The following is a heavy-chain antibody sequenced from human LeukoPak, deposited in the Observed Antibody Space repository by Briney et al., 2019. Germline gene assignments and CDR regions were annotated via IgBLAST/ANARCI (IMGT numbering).Heavy chain of an antibody. J-gene: IGHJ4*02. Sequence: ASVKVSCKASGYTFTSYGISWVRQAPGQGLEWMGWMNPNSGNTGYAQKFQGRVTMTRNTSISTAYMELSSLRSEDTAVYYCARGIPDYWGQGTLVTVSS. V-gene: IGHV1-8*02. CDR1: GYTFTSYG. D-gene: IGHD2-2*02. CDR2: MNPNSGNT. CDR3: ARGIPDY.